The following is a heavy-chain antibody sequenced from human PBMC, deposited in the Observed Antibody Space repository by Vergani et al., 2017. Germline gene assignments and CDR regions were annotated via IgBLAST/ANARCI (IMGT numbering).Heavy chain of an antibody. J-gene: IGHJ5*02. CDR1: GGTFSSYA. D-gene: IGHD5-18*01. V-gene: IGHV1-69*01. CDR3: VGLDTAGSWFDP. CDR2: IIPIFGTA. Sequence: QVQLVQSGAEVKKPGSSVKVSCKASGGTFSSYAISWVRQAPGQGLEWMGGIIPIFGTANYAQKFQGRVTSTADESTSTAYMELSSLRAEDTAVYYCVGLDTAGSWFDPWGQGTLVTVSS.